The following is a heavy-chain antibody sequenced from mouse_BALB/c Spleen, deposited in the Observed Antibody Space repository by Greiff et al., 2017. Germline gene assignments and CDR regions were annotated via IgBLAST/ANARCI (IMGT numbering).Heavy chain of an antibody. CDR3: ARGGSYWYFDV. CDR1: GYSFTGYN. Sequence: EVKLVESGPELEKPGASVKISCKASGYSFTGYNMNWVKQSNGKSLEWIGNIDPYYGGTSHNQKFKGKATLTVDKSSSTAYMQLKSLTSEDSAVYYCARGGSYWYFDVWGAGTTVTVSS. V-gene: IGHV1-39*01. J-gene: IGHJ1*01. CDR2: IDPYYGGT.